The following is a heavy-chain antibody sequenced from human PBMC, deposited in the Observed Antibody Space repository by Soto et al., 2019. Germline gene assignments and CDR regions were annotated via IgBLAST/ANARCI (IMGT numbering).Heavy chain of an antibody. V-gene: IGHV4-59*01. CDR3: AKVVSGGHHDY. D-gene: IGHD6-25*01. Sequence: SETLSLTCTVSGVSINNYDWTWIRQPPGKRLEWIGAIYYTGSTTYNPSLRSRVTFSVDTSKNQFSLSLTSVTAADTAVYFCAKVVSGGHHDYWGQGTRVTVAS. CDR2: IYYTGST. J-gene: IGHJ4*02. CDR1: GVSINNYD.